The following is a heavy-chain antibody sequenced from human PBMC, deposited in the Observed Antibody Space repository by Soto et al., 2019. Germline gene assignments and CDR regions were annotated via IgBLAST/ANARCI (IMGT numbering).Heavy chain of an antibody. V-gene: IGHV1-18*01. Sequence: GASVKVSCKASGYTLTNYGISWVRQAPRQGLEWMGWISAYNGNTDYAQKLQGRVTMTTDTSTRTAYMELRSLRADDTAVYYCARGGVGYCRGGSCPNNWFDPWGQGTLVTVSS. CDR2: ISAYNGNT. CDR3: ARGGVGYCRGGSCPNNWFDP. CDR1: GYTLTNYG. J-gene: IGHJ5*02. D-gene: IGHD2-15*01.